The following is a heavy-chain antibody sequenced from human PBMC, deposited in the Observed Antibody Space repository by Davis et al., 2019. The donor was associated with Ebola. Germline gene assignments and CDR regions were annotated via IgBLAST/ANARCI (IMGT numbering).Heavy chain of an antibody. J-gene: IGHJ4*02. CDR2: IWFDGNNK. V-gene: IGHV3-33*01. CDR3: ARGQRLSEY. Sequence: PGESLRLSCVASGFSFSDYAMHWVRHAPGKGLEWVVDIWFDGNNKFYGDSVKGRFTISRDNSKNTVYLQMNSLRADDTAVYYCARGQRLSEYWGLGTLVTVSS. CDR1: GFSFSDYA.